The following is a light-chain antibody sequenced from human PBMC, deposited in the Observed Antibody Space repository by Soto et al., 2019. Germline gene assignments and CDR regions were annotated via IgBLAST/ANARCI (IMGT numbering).Light chain of an antibody. Sequence: QSVLTQPPSASGSPGQSVTISCTGTSSDIGGYNYVSWYQQHPGKAPKLMIYEVSERPSGVPDRFSGSKSGNTASLTVSGLQAEDEDDYYCSSYAGSNNYVFGSGTKVTV. CDR2: EVS. CDR1: SSDIGGYNY. J-gene: IGLJ1*01. V-gene: IGLV2-8*01. CDR3: SSYAGSNNYV.